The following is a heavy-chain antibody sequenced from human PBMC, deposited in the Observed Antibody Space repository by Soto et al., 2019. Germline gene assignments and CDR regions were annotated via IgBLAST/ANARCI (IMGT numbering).Heavy chain of an antibody. Sequence: SGPTLVKPTQTLTLTCTFSGFSLSTSGVGVGWIRQPPGKALEWLALIYWDDDKRYSPSLKSRLTITKDTSKNQVVLTMTNMDPVDTATYYCAHSPDLIVATITSNWFDPWGQGTLVTVSS. CDR2: IYWDDDK. J-gene: IGHJ5*02. V-gene: IGHV2-5*02. CDR1: GFSLSTSGVG. D-gene: IGHD5-12*01. CDR3: AHSPDLIVATITSNWFDP.